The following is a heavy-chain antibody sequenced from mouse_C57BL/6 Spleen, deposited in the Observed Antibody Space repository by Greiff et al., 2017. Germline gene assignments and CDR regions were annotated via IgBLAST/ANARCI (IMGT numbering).Heavy chain of an antibody. Sequence: VKLMESGPELVKPGASVKISCKASGYAFSSSWMNWVKQRPGKGLEWIGRIYPGDGDTNYNGTFKGKATLTADKSSSTAYMQLSSLTSEDSAVYFCARDYSNYEGNYFDYWGQGTTLTVSS. V-gene: IGHV1-82*01. CDR1: GYAFSSSW. D-gene: IGHD2-5*01. CDR2: IYPGDGDT. CDR3: ARDYSNYEGNYFDY. J-gene: IGHJ2*01.